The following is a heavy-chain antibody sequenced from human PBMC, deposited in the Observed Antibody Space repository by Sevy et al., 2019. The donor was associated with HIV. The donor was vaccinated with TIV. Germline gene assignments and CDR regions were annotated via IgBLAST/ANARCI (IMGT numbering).Heavy chain of an antibody. D-gene: IGHD2-21*02. CDR2: IWYDGTIK. CDR1: GFTFSSYV. Sequence: GGSLRLSCAASGFTFSSYVVHWVRQAPGKGLEWVALIWYDGTIKYYADSVKGRFTISRDNSKDTLFLQMNSLTPEDTAVYYCARGGGYCGGDGYSIDYWGQGALVTVSS. V-gene: IGHV3-33*08. CDR3: ARGGGYCGGDGYSIDY. J-gene: IGHJ4*02.